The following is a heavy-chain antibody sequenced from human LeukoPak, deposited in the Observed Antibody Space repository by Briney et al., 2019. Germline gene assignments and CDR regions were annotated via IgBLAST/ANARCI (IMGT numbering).Heavy chain of an antibody. J-gene: IGHJ3*02. Sequence: GRSLRLSCAASGFTFSSYAMHWVRQAPGKGLEWVAVISYDGSNKYYADSVKGRFTISRDNSKNTLYLQMNSLRAEDTAVYYCARCITMVRGTWSAFDIWGQGTMVTVSS. CDR2: ISYDGSNK. D-gene: IGHD3-10*01. CDR1: GFTFSSYA. CDR3: ARCITMVRGTWSAFDI. V-gene: IGHV3-30-3*01.